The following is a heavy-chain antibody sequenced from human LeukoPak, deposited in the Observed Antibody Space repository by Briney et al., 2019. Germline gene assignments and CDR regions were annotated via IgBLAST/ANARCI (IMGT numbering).Heavy chain of an antibody. CDR3: GTLSAGAFDV. CDR1: GYTFTSYA. J-gene: IGHJ3*01. Sequence: GASVKVSCMASGYTFTSYAMNWMRQAPGQGLEWMGWINTNTGNPTYAQGFTGRFVFSLDTSVSTAYLQISSLKAEDTAVYYCGTLSAGAFDVWGQGTMVTVSS. D-gene: IGHD2/OR15-2a*01. CDR2: INTNTGNP. V-gene: IGHV7-4-1*02.